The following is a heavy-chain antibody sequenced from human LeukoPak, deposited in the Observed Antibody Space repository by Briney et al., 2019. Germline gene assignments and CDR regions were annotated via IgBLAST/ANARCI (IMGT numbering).Heavy chain of an antibody. J-gene: IGHJ4*02. D-gene: IGHD2-15*01. CDR3: ARGNCSGGSCYSLSY. CDR1: GGSISSYY. CDR2: IYYSGST. V-gene: IGHV4-59*01. Sequence: PSETLSLTCTVSGGSISSYYWSWIRQPPGKGLEWIGYIYYSGSTNYNPSLKSRVTISVDTSKNQFSLKLSSVTAADTAVYYCARGNCSGGSCYSLSYWGQGTLVTVSS.